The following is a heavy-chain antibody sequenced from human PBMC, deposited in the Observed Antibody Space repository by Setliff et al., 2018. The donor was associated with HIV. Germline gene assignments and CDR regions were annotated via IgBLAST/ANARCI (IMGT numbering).Heavy chain of an antibody. CDR2: IYTSGST. J-gene: IGHJ4*02. V-gene: IGHV4-61*02. CDR1: GGSISSGSYF. D-gene: IGHD5-18*01. CDR3: ARGIYSYGYLFDY. Sequence: SETLSLTCTVSGGSISSGSYFWSWIRQPAGKGLEWIGRIYTSGSTNYNPSLKSRVTISVDTSKNQFSLKLSSVSAADTAVYYCARGIYSYGYLFDYWGQGTLVTVSS.